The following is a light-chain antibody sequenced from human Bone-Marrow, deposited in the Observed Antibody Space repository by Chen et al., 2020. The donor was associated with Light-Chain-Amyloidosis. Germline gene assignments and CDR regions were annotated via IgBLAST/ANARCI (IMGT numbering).Light chain of an antibody. V-gene: IGLV3-21*02. CDR2: DDS. J-gene: IGLJ3*02. Sequence: SYVLTQPSSASVAPGQTATIACGGNNIGPTSVHWYQQTPGQAPLLVVYDDSDRPSGLPERLSGSNSGNTATLTISRVEAGDEADYYCQVWDRSSDRPVFGGGTKLTVL. CDR3: QVWDRSSDRPV. CDR1: NIGPTS.